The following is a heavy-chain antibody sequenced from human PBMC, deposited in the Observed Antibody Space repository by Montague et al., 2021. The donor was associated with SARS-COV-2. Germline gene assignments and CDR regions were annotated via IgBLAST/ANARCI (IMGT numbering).Heavy chain of an antibody. CDR1: GFTFSSYD. V-gene: IGHV3-13*04. CDR3: ARAAKNLTRKRTSLYPYYFDX. Sequence: SLRLSCAASGFTFSSYDMHWVRQATGKGLEWVSAIGTAGDTYYPGSVKGRFTISRENAKNSLYLQMNSLRAGDTAVYYCARAAKNLTRKRTSLYPYYFDXWGQGTLVTVSS. CDR2: IGTAGDT. J-gene: IGHJ4*02. D-gene: IGHD3-9*01.